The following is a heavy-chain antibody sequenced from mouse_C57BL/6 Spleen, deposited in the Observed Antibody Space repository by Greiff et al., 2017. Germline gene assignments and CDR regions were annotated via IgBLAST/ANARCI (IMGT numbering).Heavy chain of an antibody. J-gene: IGHJ2*01. D-gene: IGHD2-5*01. CDR1: GYTFTSYW. V-gene: IGHV1-52*01. CDR3: ARKSNRYYFDY. Sequence: QVQLQQPGAELVRPGSSVKLSCKASGYTFTSYWMHWVKQRPIQGLEWIGSIDPSDSETHYNQKFKDKATLTVDKSSSTAYMQLSSLTSEDSAVYYCARKSNRYYFDYWGQGTTLTVSS. CDR2: IDPSDSET.